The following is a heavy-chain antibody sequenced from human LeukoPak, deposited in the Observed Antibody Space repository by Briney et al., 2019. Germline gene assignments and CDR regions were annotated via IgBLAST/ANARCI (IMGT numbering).Heavy chain of an antibody. J-gene: IGHJ4*02. CDR2: IYYSGST. CDR1: GGSISSYY. Sequence: SETLSLTCTVSGGSISSYYWSWIRQPPGKGLEWIGYIYYSGSTNYNPSLKSRVTILVDTSKNQFSLKLSSVTAADTAVYYCAREFDSSGLDYWGQGTLVTVSS. V-gene: IGHV4-59*01. CDR3: AREFDSSGLDY. D-gene: IGHD3-22*01.